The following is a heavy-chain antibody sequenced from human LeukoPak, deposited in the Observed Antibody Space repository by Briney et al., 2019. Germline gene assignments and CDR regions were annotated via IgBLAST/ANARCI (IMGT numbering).Heavy chain of an antibody. J-gene: IGHJ6*03. CDR2: ISGSGGST. V-gene: IGHV3-23*01. D-gene: IGHD4-17*01. CDR3: ARPPSTVTTRKYYYYYMDV. CDR1: GFTFSSYS. Sequence: PGGSLRLSCAASGFTFSSYSMNWVRQAPGKGLEWVSAISGSGGSTYYADSVKGRFTISRDNSKNTLYLQMNSLRAEDTAVYYCARPPSTVTTRKYYYYYMDVWGKGTTVTVSS.